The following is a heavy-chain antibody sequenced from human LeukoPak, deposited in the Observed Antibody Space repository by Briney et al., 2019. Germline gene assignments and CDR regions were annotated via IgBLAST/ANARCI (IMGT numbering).Heavy chain of an antibody. CDR1: GFTFDDYA. D-gene: IGHD3-3*01. Sequence: GGSLRLSCAASGFTFDDYAMHWVRQAPGKGLAWVSGISWNSGSIGYADSVKGRFTISRDNAKNSLYLQMNSLRAEDMALYYCAKDKSRFLEWLSFDYWGQGTLVTVSS. V-gene: IGHV3-9*03. J-gene: IGHJ4*02. CDR3: AKDKSRFLEWLSFDY. CDR2: ISWNSGSI.